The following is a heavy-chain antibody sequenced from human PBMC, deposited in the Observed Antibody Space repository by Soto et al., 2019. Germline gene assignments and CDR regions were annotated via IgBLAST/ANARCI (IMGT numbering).Heavy chain of an antibody. Sequence: GGSLRLSCAASGFTFSSYEMNWVRQAPGKGLEWVSYISSSGSTIYYADSVKGRFTISRDNAKNSLYLQMNSLRAEDTAVYYCARYGGSIAARVIDYWGQGTLVTVSS. CDR2: ISSSGSTI. V-gene: IGHV3-48*03. CDR1: GFTFSSYE. CDR3: ARYGGSIAARVIDY. D-gene: IGHD6-6*01. J-gene: IGHJ4*02.